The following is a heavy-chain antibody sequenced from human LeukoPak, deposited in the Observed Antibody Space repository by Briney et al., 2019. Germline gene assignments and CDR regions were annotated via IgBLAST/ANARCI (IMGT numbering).Heavy chain of an antibody. V-gene: IGHV3-43*02. CDR1: GFTFEDYA. CDR3: AKDIKMTAAGLIDY. J-gene: IGHJ4*02. Sequence: GGSLRLSCAASGFTFEDYAMHWVRQVPGKGPEWISLISWDGGKTYYADSVKGRFTISRDNSKNSLYLQMKSLRTEDTALYYCAKDIKMTAAGLIDYWGRGTLVTVSS. CDR2: ISWDGGKT. D-gene: IGHD6-13*01.